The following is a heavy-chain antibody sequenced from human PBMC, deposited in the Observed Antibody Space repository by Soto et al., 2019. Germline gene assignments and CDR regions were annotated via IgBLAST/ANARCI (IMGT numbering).Heavy chain of an antibody. J-gene: IGHJ1*01. CDR1: GDSVSSYY. Sequence: SETLSLTCTVSGDSVSSYYWSWIRQPPGKGLEWIGYIYYSGSTNYNPSLKSRVTISVDTSKNQFSLKLSSVTAADTAVYYCARVNTMVRGALRRPEYFQHWGQGTLVTVSS. CDR3: ARVNTMVRGALRRPEYFQH. D-gene: IGHD3-10*01. V-gene: IGHV4-59*02. CDR2: IYYSGST.